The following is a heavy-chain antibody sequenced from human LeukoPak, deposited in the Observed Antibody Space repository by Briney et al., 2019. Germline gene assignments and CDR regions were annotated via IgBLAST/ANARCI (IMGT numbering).Heavy chain of an antibody. V-gene: IGHV1-18*01. Sequence: ASVEVSCKTSGHSENFYGITWVRQVAGQGLEWMGWISAQHGQTEYAPNSQDRVTMTTDTYTNTAYMELRSLRCDDTAVYYCAGSLGYCASNFCYLKYWGQGTLVTVSS. CDR1: GHSENFYG. J-gene: IGHJ4*02. D-gene: IGHD2-2*01. CDR3: AGSLGYCASNFCYLKY. CDR2: ISAQHGQT.